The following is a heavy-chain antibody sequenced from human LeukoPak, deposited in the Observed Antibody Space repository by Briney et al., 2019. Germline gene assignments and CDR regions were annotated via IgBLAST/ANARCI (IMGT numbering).Heavy chain of an antibody. Sequence: HPGGSLRLSCAASGFTFSSYSMNWVRQAPGKGLEWVSYISTSSSTIYYADSVKGRFTISRDNAKNSLYLQMNSLRAENTAVYYCARGREMATEGGQGTLVTVSS. J-gene: IGHJ4*02. V-gene: IGHV3-48*01. D-gene: IGHD5-24*01. CDR1: GFTFSSYS. CDR3: ARGREMATE. CDR2: ISTSSSTI.